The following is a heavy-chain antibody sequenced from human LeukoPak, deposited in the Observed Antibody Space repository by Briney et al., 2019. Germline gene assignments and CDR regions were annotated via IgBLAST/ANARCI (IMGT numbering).Heavy chain of an antibody. D-gene: IGHD5/OR15-5a*01. CDR3: ARVWGSTIYN. CDR2: ISSGSTYI. CDR1: GFTFSSYS. Sequence: GGSLRLSCAASGFTFSSYSMNWVRQAPGKGLEWVSSISSGSTYIYYADSVKGRFTISRDNAKSSLYLQMNSLRAEDTAVYYCARVWGSTIYNWGQGTLVTVSS. J-gene: IGHJ4*02. V-gene: IGHV3-21*01.